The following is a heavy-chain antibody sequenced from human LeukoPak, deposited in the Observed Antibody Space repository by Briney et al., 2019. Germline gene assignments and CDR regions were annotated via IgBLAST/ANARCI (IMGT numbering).Heavy chain of an antibody. Sequence: ASVKVSCKASGYTFTGYYMHWVRQAPGQGLEWMGWINPNSGGTNYAQKFQGRVTMTRDTSISTAYMELSRLRSDDTAVYYCARERYYTSGSVHNRIDYWGQGTLVTVSS. D-gene: IGHD3-10*01. CDR1: GYTFTGYY. CDR3: ARERYYTSGSVHNRIDY. V-gene: IGHV1-2*02. J-gene: IGHJ4*02. CDR2: INPNSGGT.